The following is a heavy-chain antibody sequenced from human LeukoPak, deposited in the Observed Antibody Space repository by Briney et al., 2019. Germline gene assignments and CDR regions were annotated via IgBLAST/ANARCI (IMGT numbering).Heavy chain of an antibody. CDR3: TTPGSSWYN. V-gene: IGHV3-23*01. CDR2: ISGSGGST. J-gene: IGHJ4*02. CDR1: GFTFSSYA. Sequence: PGGSLRLSCAASGFTFSSYAMSWVRQAPGKGLEWVSAISGSGGSTYYADSVKGRFTISRDNSKNTLYLQMNSLKTEDTAVYYCTTPGSSWYNWGQGTLVTVSS. D-gene: IGHD6-13*01.